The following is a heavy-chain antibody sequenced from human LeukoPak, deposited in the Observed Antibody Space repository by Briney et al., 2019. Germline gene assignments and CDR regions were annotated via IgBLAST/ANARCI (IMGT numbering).Heavy chain of an antibody. CDR1: GYSISSGYY. CDR2: IYHSGST. J-gene: IGHJ4*02. Sequence: PSETLSLTCAVSGYSISSGYYWGWIRQPPGKGLEWIGSIYHSGSTYYNPSLKSRVTISVDTSKNRFSLKLSSVTAADTAVYYCARNPGIAVPDYWGQGTLVTVSS. CDR3: ARNPGIAVPDY. V-gene: IGHV4-38-2*01. D-gene: IGHD6-19*01.